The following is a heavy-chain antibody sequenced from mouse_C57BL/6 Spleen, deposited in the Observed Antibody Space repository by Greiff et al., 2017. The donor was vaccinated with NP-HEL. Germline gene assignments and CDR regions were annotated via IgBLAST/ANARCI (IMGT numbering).Heavy chain of an antibody. D-gene: IGHD1-1*01. CDR2: IWSGGST. V-gene: IGHV2-2*01. CDR3: ARAPDYYGISSYFDY. CDR1: GFSLTSYG. Sequence: QVQLKQSGPGLVQPSQSLSITCTVSGFSLTSYGVHWVRQSPGKGLEWLGVIWSGGSTDYNAAFISRLSISKDNYKSQVFFKMNSLQAADSAIYYCARAPDYYGISSYFDYRGQVPTLPFSS. J-gene: IGHJ2*01.